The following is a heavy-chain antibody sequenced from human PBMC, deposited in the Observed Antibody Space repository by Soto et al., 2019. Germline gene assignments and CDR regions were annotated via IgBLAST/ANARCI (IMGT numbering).Heavy chain of an antibody. J-gene: IGHJ4*02. CDR3: AKDAVYGDGLWLAAN. Sequence: EVQLLESGGGLVQPGESLRLSCAASGFTFSIYAMMWVRQPPGKGQEWVAGMTGSGGGIRYADSVKGRFTISKDNSKNTLYLQMNSLRAEDTAMYYCAKDAVYGDGLWLAANWGQGTLVTVSS. CDR2: MTGSGGGI. V-gene: IGHV3-23*01. D-gene: IGHD2-21*02. CDR1: GFTFSIYA.